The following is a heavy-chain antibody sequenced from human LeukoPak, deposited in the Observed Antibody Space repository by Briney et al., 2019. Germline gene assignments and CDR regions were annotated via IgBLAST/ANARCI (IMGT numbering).Heavy chain of an antibody. J-gene: IGHJ4*02. Sequence: SRVTISIDTSKNQFSLQLSSVTAADTAVYYCARGVDLLWFWEPYFDYWGQGTLVTVSS. CDR3: ARGVDLLWFWEPYFDY. V-gene: IGHV4-30-2*04. D-gene: IGHD3-10*01.